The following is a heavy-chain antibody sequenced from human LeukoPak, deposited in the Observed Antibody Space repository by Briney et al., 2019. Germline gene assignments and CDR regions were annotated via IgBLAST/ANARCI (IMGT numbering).Heavy chain of an antibody. Sequence: GGSLRLSCEASRFTFSNYWMNWVRQAPGKGLEWVANIKQDGSEKYYVDSVKGRFTISRDNAKNPLHLQMNSLRAEDTAVYYCARLSDSSGTPRSDYWGQGTLVTVSS. D-gene: IGHD3-22*01. CDR3: ARLSDSSGTPRSDY. J-gene: IGHJ4*02. CDR1: RFTFSNYW. CDR2: IKQDGSEK. V-gene: IGHV3-7*03.